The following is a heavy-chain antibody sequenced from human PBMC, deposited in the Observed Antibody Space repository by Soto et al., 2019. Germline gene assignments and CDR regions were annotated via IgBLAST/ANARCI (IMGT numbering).Heavy chain of an antibody. CDR2: IYTSGST. CDR1: GGSISSYY. V-gene: IGHV4-4*07. Sequence: SETLSLTCTVSGGSISSYYWSWIRQPAGKGLEWIGRIYTSGSTNYNPSLKSRVTMSVDTSKNQFSLKLSSVTAADTAVYYCARERITMIVGGYFDYWGQGTLVTVSS. J-gene: IGHJ4*02. D-gene: IGHD3-22*01. CDR3: ARERITMIVGGYFDY.